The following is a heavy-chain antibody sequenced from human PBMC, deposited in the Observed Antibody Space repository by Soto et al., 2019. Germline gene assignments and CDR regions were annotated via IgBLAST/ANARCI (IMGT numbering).Heavy chain of an antibody. V-gene: IGHV3-7*03. D-gene: IGHD3-16*01. J-gene: IGHJ4*02. CDR1: GFSFSTYW. Sequence: GGSLRLSCVASGFSFSTYWMSWVRQVPGTGLEWVANIKADGSETHYVDSVRGRFTISRDNARTSLYLQVNSLRAEDTAVYYCAKGGHIDFCGQGTLVTVSS. CDR2: IKADGSET. CDR3: AKGGHIDF.